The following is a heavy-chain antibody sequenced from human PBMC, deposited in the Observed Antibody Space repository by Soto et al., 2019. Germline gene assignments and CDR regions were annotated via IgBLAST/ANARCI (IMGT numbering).Heavy chain of an antibody. V-gene: IGHV4-31*03. J-gene: IGHJ4*02. CDR2: IYYSGST. D-gene: IGHD6-19*01. CDR1: GGSISSGGYY. Sequence: SETLSLTCTVSGGSISSGGYYWSWIRQHPGKGLEWIGYIYYSGSTYYNPSLKSRVTISVDTSKNQFSLKLSSVTAADTAVYYCASAPGSGWIDYWGQGTLVTVSS. CDR3: ASAPGSGWIDY.